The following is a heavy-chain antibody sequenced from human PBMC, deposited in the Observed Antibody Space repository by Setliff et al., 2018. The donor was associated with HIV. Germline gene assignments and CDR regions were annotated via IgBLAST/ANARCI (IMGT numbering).Heavy chain of an antibody. V-gene: IGHV1-46*01. Sequence: ASVKVSCKISGYTFTDFWIHWVRQAPGQGLEWMGIINPTGGSTSYAQKFQGRVTMTTDTSMTTAYMELSRLRSDDTAVYYCARVPFRSAWFSGGHDAFDIWGQGTMVTVSS. D-gene: IGHD6-19*01. J-gene: IGHJ3*02. CDR1: GYTFTDFW. CDR3: ARVPFRSAWFSGGHDAFDI. CDR2: INPTGGST.